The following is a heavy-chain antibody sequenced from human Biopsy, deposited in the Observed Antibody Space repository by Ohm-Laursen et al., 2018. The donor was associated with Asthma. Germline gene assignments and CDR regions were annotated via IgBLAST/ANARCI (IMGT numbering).Heavy chain of an antibody. CDR1: GYSLTDLS. Sequence: ASVKVSCKVSGYSLTDLSMHWVRQAPGQGLEWMGGHDLEEGGTVNARRFQGRVTMTEDTSTDTAYMELSSLSSDDTAVYYCASDFPKDYVRCNFQFWGQGTLVTVSS. J-gene: IGHJ4*02. V-gene: IGHV1-24*01. D-gene: IGHD4-17*01. CDR3: ASDFPKDYVRCNFQF. CDR2: HDLEEGGT.